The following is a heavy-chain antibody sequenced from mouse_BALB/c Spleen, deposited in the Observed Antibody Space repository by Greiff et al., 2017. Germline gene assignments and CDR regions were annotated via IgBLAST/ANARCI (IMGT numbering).Heavy chain of an antibody. CDR1: GFTFSSYA. Sequence: EVQLQESGGGLVKPGGSLKLSCAASGFTFSSYAMSWVRQSPEKRLEWVAEISSGGSYTYYPDTVTGRFTISRDNAKNTLYLEMSSLRSEDTAMYYCARGRGDAMDYWGQGTSVTVSS. CDR3: ARGRGDAMDY. CDR2: ISSGGSYT. J-gene: IGHJ4*01. V-gene: IGHV5-9-4*01.